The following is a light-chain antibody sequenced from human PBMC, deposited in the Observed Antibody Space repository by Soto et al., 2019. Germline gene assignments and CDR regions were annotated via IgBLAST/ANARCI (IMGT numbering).Light chain of an antibody. CDR2: GNT. Sequence: QLVLTQSPSASGTPGQRITISCSGSSSKVGSNYVYWYQQLPGTAPKLLIYGNTQRPSGVPDRFSASKSGTSASLAIGGLRSEDETDYYCAAWDDSLSGVVFGGGTKLPVL. CDR3: AAWDDSLSGVV. V-gene: IGLV1-47*02. J-gene: IGLJ2*01. CDR1: SSKVGSNY.